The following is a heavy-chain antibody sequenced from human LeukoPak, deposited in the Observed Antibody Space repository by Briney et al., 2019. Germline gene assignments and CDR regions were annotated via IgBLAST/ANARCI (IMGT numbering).Heavy chain of an antibody. CDR1: GGSISSYY. CDR2: IYYSGST. V-gene: IGHV4-59*12. J-gene: IGHJ4*02. D-gene: IGHD2-2*01. Sequence: SETLSLTCTVSGGSISSYYWSWIRQPPGKGLEWIGYIYYSGSTNYNPSLKSRVTISVDTSKNQFSLKLTSVTAADTAVYYCARRSLYCSSTSCSDYWGQGTLVTVSS. CDR3: ARRSLYCSSTSCSDY.